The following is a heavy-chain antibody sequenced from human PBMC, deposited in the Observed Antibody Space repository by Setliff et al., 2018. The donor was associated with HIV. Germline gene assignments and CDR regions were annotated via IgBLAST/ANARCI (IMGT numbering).Heavy chain of an antibody. V-gene: IGHV1-8*02. CDR2: LNTNSGNR. CDR3: VGANHYDSDGYYFPY. Sequence: ASVKVSCKASGYTFASHDINWVRQATGQGLEWMGWLNTNSGNRAYAQKFQGRVTMTRNTSISTAYLDLSSLRPEDTAVYYCVGANHYDSDGYYFPYWGQGTLVTVSS. D-gene: IGHD3-22*01. J-gene: IGHJ4*02. CDR1: GYTFASHD.